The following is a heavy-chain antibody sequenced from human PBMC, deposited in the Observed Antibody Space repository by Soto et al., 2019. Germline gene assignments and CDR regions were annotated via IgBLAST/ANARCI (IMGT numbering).Heavy chain of an antibody. J-gene: IGHJ4*02. CDR2: ISGSGGST. D-gene: IGHD2-15*01. V-gene: IGHV3-23*01. CDR1: GFTFSSYA. Sequence: EVQLLESGGGLVQPGGSLRLSCAASGFTFSSYAMSWVRQAPGKGLEWVSAISGSGGSTYYADSVKGRFTISRDNSKNTLYLQMNSLRAEDTAVYYCAKGQLRRYCSGCSCYYEGYFDYWGQGTLVTVSS. CDR3: AKGQLRRYCSGCSCYYEGYFDY.